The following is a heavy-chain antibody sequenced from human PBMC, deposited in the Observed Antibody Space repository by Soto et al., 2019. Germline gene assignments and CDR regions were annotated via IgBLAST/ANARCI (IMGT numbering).Heavy chain of an antibody. D-gene: IGHD1-26*01. J-gene: IGHJ3*02. V-gene: IGHV1-46*01. CDR3: ARDREASIIGPNDAFDI. CDR2: INPSGGST. CDR1: GYTFTSYY. Sequence: GASVKVSCKASGYTFTSYYMHWVRQAPGQGLGWKGKINPSGGSTSYAQKFQGRVTMTRDTSTSTVYMELSSLRSEDTAVYYCARDREASIIGPNDAFDIWGQGTMVTVSS.